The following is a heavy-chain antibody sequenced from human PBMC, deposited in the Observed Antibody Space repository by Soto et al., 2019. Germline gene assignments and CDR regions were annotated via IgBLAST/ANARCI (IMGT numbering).Heavy chain of an antibody. D-gene: IGHD3-16*01. CDR2: ISSSSYI. V-gene: IGHV3-21*01. J-gene: IGHJ4*02. CDR3: ARGPPGGGYYFDY. Sequence: GGSLRLSCVASGFTFSSYSMNWVRQAPGKGLEWVSSISSSSYIYYADSVKGRFTISRDNAKNSLYLQMNSLRAEDTAVYYCARGPPGGGYYFDYWGQGTLVTVSS. CDR1: GFTFSSYS.